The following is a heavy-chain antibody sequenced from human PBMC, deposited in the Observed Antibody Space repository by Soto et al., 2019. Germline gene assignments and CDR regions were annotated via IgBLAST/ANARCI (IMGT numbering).Heavy chain of an antibody. V-gene: IGHV4-30-4*01. J-gene: IGHJ3*01. CDR3: ARAATGWGKAFAF. Sequence: TGVVSGGSISSADYYWSWIRQPPGKGLEWIGYIYYSGSTYYNPSLKSRVTISVDTSKNQFSLKRSSVTAADTAVYYCARAATGWGKAFAFSGQCTFVSVS. D-gene: IGHD2-15*01. CDR2: IYYSGST. CDR1: GGSISSADYY.